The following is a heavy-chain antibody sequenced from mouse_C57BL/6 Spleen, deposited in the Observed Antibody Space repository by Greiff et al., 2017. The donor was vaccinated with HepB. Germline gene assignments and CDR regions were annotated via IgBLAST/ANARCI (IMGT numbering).Heavy chain of an antibody. V-gene: IGHV1-61*01. CDR3: ARSYYSNPWYFDV. CDR1: GYTFTSYW. J-gene: IGHJ1*03. D-gene: IGHD2-5*01. CDR2: IYPSDSET. Sequence: QVQLKQPGAELVRPGSSVKLSCKASGYTFTSYWMDWVKQRPGQGLEWIGNIYPSDSETHYNQKFKDKATLTVDKSSSTAYMQLSSLTSEDSAVYDCARSYYSNPWYFDVWGTGTTVTVSS.